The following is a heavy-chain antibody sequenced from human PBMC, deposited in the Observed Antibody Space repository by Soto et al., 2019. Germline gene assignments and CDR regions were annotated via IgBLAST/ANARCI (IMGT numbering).Heavy chain of an antibody. CDR3: ARAELRFLEWWPFDY. V-gene: IGHV3-30-3*01. CDR2: ISYDGSNK. D-gene: IGHD3-3*01. Sequence: GGSLRLSCTASGFNFISYAMHWVRQAPGKGLEWVAVISYDGSNKYYADSVKGRFTISRDNSKNTLYLQMNSLRAEDTAVYYCARAELRFLEWWPFDYWGQGTLVTVSS. J-gene: IGHJ4*02. CDR1: GFNFISYA.